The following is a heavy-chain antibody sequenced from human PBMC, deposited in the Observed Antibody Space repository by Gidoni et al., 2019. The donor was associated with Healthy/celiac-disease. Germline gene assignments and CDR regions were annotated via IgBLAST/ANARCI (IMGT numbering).Heavy chain of an antibody. D-gene: IGHD6-19*01. CDR3: ASSLKARIAVAPGDFDY. J-gene: IGHJ4*02. Sequence: QVQLVQSGAEVKKPGAAVQVSCKASGGTFRSYAISWVRQAPGQVLEWMGGIIPIFGTANYAQKFQGRVTITADESTSTAYMELSSLRSEDTAVYYCASSLKARIAVAPGDFDYWGQGTLVTVSS. CDR2: IIPIFGTA. V-gene: IGHV1-69*01. CDR1: GGTFRSYA.